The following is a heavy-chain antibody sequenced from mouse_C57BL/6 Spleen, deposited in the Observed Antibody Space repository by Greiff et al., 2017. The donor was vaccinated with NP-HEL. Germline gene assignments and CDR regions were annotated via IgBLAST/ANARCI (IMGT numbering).Heavy chain of an antibody. CDR2: ISSGSSTI. Sequence: EVKLVESGGGLVKPGGSLKLSCAASGFTFSDYGMHWVRQAPEKGLEWVAYISSGSSTIYYADTVKGRFTISRDNAKNTLFLQMTSLRSEDTAMYYGASGGLRRGYYAMDYWGQGTSVTVSS. J-gene: IGHJ4*01. CDR3: ASGGLRRGYYAMDY. CDR1: GFTFSDYG. V-gene: IGHV5-17*01. D-gene: IGHD2-2*01.